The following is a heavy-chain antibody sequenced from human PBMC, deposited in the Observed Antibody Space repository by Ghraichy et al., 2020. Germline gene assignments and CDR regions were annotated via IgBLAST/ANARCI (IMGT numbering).Heavy chain of an antibody. V-gene: IGHV3-23*01. Sequence: GGSLRLSCAASGFTFSNYAITWVRQAPGRGLEWVSGISGSGGGTYYADSVKGRFTISRDNSMNTLNLQMNSLRADDTAVYYCAKHSDNHCYSTLGLWGQGTMLTVSS. J-gene: IGHJ3*01. CDR3: AKHSDNHCYSTLGL. CDR2: ISGSGGGT. D-gene: IGHD2-15*01. CDR1: GFTFSNYA.